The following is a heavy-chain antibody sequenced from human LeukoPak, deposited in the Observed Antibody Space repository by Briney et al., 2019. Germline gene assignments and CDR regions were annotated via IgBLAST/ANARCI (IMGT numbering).Heavy chain of an antibody. CDR3: ARGFDSSSWYVWSTPGWFDP. J-gene: IGHJ5*02. V-gene: IGHV1-8*03. CDR2: MNPNSGNT. Sequence: ASVKVSCKASEYTFTGYYMHWVRQAPGQGLEWMGWMNPNSGNTGYAQKFQGRVTITRNTSISTAYMELSSLRSEDTAVYYCARGFDSSSWYVWSTPGWFDPWGQGTLVTVSS. D-gene: IGHD6-13*01. CDR1: EYTFTGYY.